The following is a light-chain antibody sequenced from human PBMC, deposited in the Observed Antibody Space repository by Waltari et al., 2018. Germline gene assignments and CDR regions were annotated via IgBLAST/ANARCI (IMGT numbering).Light chain of an antibody. CDR2: VNSDGSH. Sequence: QLVVTQSPSASAPLGASVKLTCTLSSGHSSNVIAWLQQRPEKGTRYLMKVNSDGSHSKGDEIPDRFSGSSSGAERYLPISSLQSDDEADYYCETGGHGTWVFGGGTKLTVL. J-gene: IGLJ3*02. CDR3: ETGGHGTWV. V-gene: IGLV4-69*01. CDR1: SGHSSNV.